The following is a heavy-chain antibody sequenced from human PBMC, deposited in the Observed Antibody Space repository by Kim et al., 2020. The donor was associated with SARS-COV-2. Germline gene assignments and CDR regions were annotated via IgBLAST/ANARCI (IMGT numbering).Heavy chain of an antibody. J-gene: IGHJ3*02. Sequence: SSNSYIYYADSVKGRFTISRDNAKNSLYLQMNSLRAEDTAVYYCARDLQIWGQGTMVTVSS. CDR2: SSNSYI. CDR3: ARDLQI. V-gene: IGHV3-21*01.